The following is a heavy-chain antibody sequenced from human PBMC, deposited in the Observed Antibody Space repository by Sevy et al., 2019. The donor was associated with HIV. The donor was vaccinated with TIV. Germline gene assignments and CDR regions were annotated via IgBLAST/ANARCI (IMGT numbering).Heavy chain of an antibody. CDR3: AREGSGSYLPPSDY. V-gene: IGHV1-18*04. J-gene: IGHJ4*02. CDR1: GYTFTSYG. Sequence: ASVKVSCKASGYTFTSYGISWVRQAPGQGLEWMGWISAYNGNTNYAQMLQGRVTMTTDTSTSTAYMELRSLRSDDTAVYYCAREGSGSYLPPSDYWGQGTLVTVSS. D-gene: IGHD1-26*01. CDR2: ISAYNGNT.